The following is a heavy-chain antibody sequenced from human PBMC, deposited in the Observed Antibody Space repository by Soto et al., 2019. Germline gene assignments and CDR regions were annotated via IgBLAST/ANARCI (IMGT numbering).Heavy chain of an antibody. V-gene: IGHV4-31*03. Sequence: SETLSLTCTVSGGSISSGGYYWSWIRQHPGKGLEWIGYIYYSGSTYYNPSLKSRVTISVDTSKNQFSLELSSVTAADTAVYYCARGHLQRIFDYWGQGTLVTVSS. CDR1: GGSISSGGYY. CDR2: IYYSGST. CDR3: ARGHLQRIFDY. D-gene: IGHD1-1*01. J-gene: IGHJ4*02.